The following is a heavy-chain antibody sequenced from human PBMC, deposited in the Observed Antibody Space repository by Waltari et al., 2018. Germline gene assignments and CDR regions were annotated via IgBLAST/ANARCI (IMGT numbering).Heavy chain of an antibody. J-gene: IGHJ4*02. CDR1: GFRFSSYW. V-gene: IGHV3-74*01. Sequence: EVQLVESGGGLVQPGGSLRLSCAASGFRFSSYWVHWVRQAPGKGLGWVSRKNPDGTMTTDADSVKGRCTVSRDNAKNTVYVQMNSLRAEDTAVYYCVRGGHFDWSPIDHWGQGTPVTVSS. CDR2: KNPDGTMT. D-gene: IGHD3-9*01. CDR3: VRGGHFDWSPIDH.